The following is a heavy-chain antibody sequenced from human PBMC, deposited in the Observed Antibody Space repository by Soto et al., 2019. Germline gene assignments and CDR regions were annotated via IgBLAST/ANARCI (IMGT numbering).Heavy chain of an antibody. CDR2: INPNSGGT. J-gene: IGHJ6*02. CDR1: GYTFTGYY. Sequence: GASVKVSCKASGYTFTGYYMHWVRQAPGQGLEWMGWINPNSGGTNYAQKFQGWVTMTRDTSISTAYMELSRLRSDDTAVYYCARGHSGYEDPNGMDVWGQGTTVTVS. D-gene: IGHD5-12*01. CDR3: ARGHSGYEDPNGMDV. V-gene: IGHV1-2*04.